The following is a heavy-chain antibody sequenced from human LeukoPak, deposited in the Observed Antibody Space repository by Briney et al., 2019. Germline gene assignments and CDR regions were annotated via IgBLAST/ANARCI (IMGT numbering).Heavy chain of an antibody. CDR1: GGSISSYY. CDR3: ARDTARGNYYYGMDV. Sequence: PSETLSLTCTVSGGSISSYYWSWIRQPPEKGLEWTGYIYYSGSTNYNPSLKSRVTISVDTSKNQFSLKLSSVTAADTAVYYCARDTARGNYYYGMDVWGQGTTVTVSS. J-gene: IGHJ6*02. CDR2: IYYSGST. D-gene: IGHD5-18*01. V-gene: IGHV4-59*01.